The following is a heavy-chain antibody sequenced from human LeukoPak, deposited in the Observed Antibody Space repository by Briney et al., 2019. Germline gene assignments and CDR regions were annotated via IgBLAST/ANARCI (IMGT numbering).Heavy chain of an antibody. CDR1: GFTFSSYA. CDR3: ASLESYQGAFDI. J-gene: IGHJ3*02. Sequence: GGSPRLSCAASGFTFSSYAMSWVRQAPGKGLEWVSAISGSGGSTYYADSVKGRFTISRDNSKNTLYLQMNSLRAEDTAVYHCASLESYQGAFDIWGQGTMVTVSS. D-gene: IGHD1-26*01. CDR2: ISGSGGST. V-gene: IGHV3-23*01.